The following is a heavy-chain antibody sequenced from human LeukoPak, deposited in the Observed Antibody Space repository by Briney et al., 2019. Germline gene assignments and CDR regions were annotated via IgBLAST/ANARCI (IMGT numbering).Heavy chain of an antibody. CDR2: IKQDGSEK. D-gene: IGHD3-3*01. V-gene: IGHV3-7*01. CDR3: ARDGGLGYYDFWSGYAPYYFDY. Sequence: GGSLRLSCAASGFTFSSYWMIWVRQAPGKGLEWVANIKQDGSEKYYVDSVKGRFTISRDNAKNSLYLQMNSLRAEDTAVYYCARDGGLGYYDFWSGYAPYYFDYWGQGTLVTVSS. CDR1: GFTFSSYW. J-gene: IGHJ4*02.